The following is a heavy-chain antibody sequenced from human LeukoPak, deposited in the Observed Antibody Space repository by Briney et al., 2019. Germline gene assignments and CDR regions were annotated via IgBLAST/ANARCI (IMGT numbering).Heavy chain of an antibody. Sequence: PSQTLSLTCAVSGDSISSGDYYWSWIRQPAGKGLEWIGRISSSGSTNYNPSLKSRVTISVDTSKNQFSLKLSSVTAADTAVYFCARGPYSYDSSGAFDIWGQGTMVTVSS. CDR2: ISSSGST. CDR1: GDSISSGDYY. J-gene: IGHJ3*02. V-gene: IGHV4-61*02. D-gene: IGHD3-22*01. CDR3: ARGPYSYDSSGAFDI.